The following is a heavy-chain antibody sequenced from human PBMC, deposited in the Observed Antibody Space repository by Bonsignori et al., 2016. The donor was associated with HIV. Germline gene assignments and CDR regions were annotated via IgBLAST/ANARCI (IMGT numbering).Heavy chain of an antibody. CDR3: ARCRPNYDFWSGYYDLDY. CDR2: MNPNSGNT. D-gene: IGHD3-3*01. V-gene: IGHV1-8*01. J-gene: IGHJ4*02. Sequence: WVRQAPGQGLEWMGWMNPNSGNTGYAQKFQGRVTMTRNTSISTAYMELSSLRSEDTAVYYCARCRPNYDFWSGYYDLDYWGQGTLVTVSS.